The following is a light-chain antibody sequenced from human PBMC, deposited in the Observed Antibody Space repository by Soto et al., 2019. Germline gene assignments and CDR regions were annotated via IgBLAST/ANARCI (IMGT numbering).Light chain of an antibody. J-gene: IGKJ1*01. V-gene: IGKV1-39*01. CDR3: QQSYSTLWT. CDR1: QSITIY. CDR2: GAS. Sequence: DIQMTQSPSSLSASVGDRVTITCRASQSITIYLNWYQQKPGEAPNLLIFGASTLQSGVPSRFSGSGSGTDFTLNISSLQPEDFATYYCQQSYSTLWTFGQGTKVEIK.